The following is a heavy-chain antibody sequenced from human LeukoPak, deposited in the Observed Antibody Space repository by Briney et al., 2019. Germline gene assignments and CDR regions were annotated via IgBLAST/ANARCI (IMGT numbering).Heavy chain of an antibody. Sequence: GGSLRLSCAASGFTFSSYAMHWVRQAPGKGLEWVAVISYDGSNKYYADSVKGRFTISRDNSKNTLYLQMNSLRAEDTAVYYCARELYLALLHCSGGSRYRGFDYWGQGTLVTVSS. CDR3: ARELYLALLHCSGGSRYRGFDY. D-gene: IGHD2-15*01. J-gene: IGHJ4*02. CDR2: ISYDGSNK. V-gene: IGHV3-30*04. CDR1: GFTFSSYA.